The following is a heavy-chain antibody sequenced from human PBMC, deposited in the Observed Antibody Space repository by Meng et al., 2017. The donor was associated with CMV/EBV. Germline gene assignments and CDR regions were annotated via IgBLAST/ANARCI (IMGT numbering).Heavy chain of an antibody. J-gene: IGHJ4*02. D-gene: IGHD5-24*01. CDR3: ARGQRWLQPIDY. CDR2: INHSGST. CDR1: GGSFSGYS. Sequence: LPCPVYGGSFSGYSWSWIRQPPGKGLEWIGEINHSGSTNYNPSLKSRVTISVDTSKNQFSLKLSSVTAADTAVYYCARGQRWLQPIDYWGQGTLVTVSS. V-gene: IGHV4-34*01.